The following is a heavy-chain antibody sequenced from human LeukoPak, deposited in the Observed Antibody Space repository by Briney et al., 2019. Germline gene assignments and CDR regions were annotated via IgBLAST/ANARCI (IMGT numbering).Heavy chain of an antibody. CDR1: GFTFSSYA. Sequence: GGSLRLSCAASGFTFSSYAMSWVRQAPGKGLEWVSAISGSGSTIYYADSVKGRFTISRDNAKNSLYLQMNSLRAEDTAVYYCARDVRSSTSVWGQGTLVTVSS. CDR2: ISGSGSTI. J-gene: IGHJ4*02. D-gene: IGHD3-10*02. V-gene: IGHV3-48*04. CDR3: ARDVRSSTSV.